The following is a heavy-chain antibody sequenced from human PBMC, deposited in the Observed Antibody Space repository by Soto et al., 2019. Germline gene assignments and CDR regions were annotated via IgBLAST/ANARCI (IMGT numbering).Heavy chain of an antibody. Sequence: GGSLRLSCAASGFTFSSYSMNWVRQAPGKGLEWVSSISSSSSYIYYADSVKGRFTISRDNAKNSLYLQMNSLRAEDTAVYYCARSGIVVVPAAPYYYYMDVWGKGTTVTVSS. CDR1: GFTFSSYS. D-gene: IGHD2-2*01. CDR2: ISSSSSYI. J-gene: IGHJ6*03. CDR3: ARSGIVVVPAAPYYYYMDV. V-gene: IGHV3-21*01.